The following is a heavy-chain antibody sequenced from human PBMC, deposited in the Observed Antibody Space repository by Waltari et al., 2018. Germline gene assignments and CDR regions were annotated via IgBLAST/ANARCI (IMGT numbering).Heavy chain of an antibody. CDR2: MTGTGGGPLYANSP. J-gene: IGHJ6*02. V-gene: IGHV3-23*01. CDR1: GFDFVNSA. Sequence: EVQVLESGGDLVQPGGSLRLSCVAAGFDFVNSAMSWVRQTPGKGLPWVSTMTGTGGGPLYANSPYYADSVKGRFTISRDNSKNTIYLQMSSLNAEDTAIYYCAKGSGMDVWGQGTTVTVSS. CDR3: AKGSGMDV.